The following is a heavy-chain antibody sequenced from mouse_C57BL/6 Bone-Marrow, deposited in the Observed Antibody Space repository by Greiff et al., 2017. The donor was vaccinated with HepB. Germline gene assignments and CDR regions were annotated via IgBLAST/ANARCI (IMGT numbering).Heavy chain of an antibody. CDR3: ARANYYGSSYYWYFDV. J-gene: IGHJ1*03. CDR1: GFTFSDYY. V-gene: IGHV5-12*01. D-gene: IGHD1-1*01. Sequence: EVKLMESGGGLVQPGGSLKLSCAASGFTFSDYYMYWVRQTPEKRLEWVAYISNGGGSTYYPDTVKGRFTSSRDNAKNTLYLQMSRLKSEDTAMYYCARANYYGSSYYWYFDVWGTGTTVTVSS. CDR2: ISNGGGST.